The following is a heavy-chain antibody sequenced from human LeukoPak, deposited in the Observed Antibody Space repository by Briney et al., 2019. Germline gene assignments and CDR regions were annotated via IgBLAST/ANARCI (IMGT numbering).Heavy chain of an antibody. CDR1: GGSISSGSYY. CDR2: IYTSGST. V-gene: IGHV4-61*02. Sequence: SETLSLTCTVSGGSISSGSYYWSWIRQPAGKGLEWIGRIYTSGSTNYNPSLKSRVTISVGTSKNQFSLKLSSVTAADTAVYYCAGNYYGSGSYYSEDRYWGQGTLVTVSS. CDR3: AGNYYGSGSYYSEDRY. D-gene: IGHD3-10*01. J-gene: IGHJ4*02.